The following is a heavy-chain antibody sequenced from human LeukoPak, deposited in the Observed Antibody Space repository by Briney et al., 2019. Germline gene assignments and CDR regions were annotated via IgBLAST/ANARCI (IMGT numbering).Heavy chain of an antibody. CDR3: ARDQSSSWYGY. V-gene: IGHV3-48*01. CDR2: ISSSSSTI. CDR1: GFTFSSYS. J-gene: IGHJ4*02. D-gene: IGHD6-13*01. Sequence: GGSLRLSCAASGFTFSSYSMNWVRQAPGKGLEWVSYISSSSSTIYYADSVKGRFTISRDNAKNSLYLQMNSLRAEDTAVYYCARDQSSSWYGYWGQGTLVTVSS.